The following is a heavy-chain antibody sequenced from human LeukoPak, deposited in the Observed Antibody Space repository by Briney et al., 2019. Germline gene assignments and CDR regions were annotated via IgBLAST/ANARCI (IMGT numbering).Heavy chain of an antibody. CDR1: GGSISSYY. J-gene: IGHJ4*02. D-gene: IGHD3-16*01. Sequence: SETLSLTCTVSGGSISSYYWSWIRQPPGKGLEWIGYIYYSGSTNYNPSLKSRVTISVDTSKNQFSLKLSSVTAADTAVYYCASGGRPFVGPSAYWGQGTLVTVSS. V-gene: IGHV4-59*01. CDR2: IYYSGST. CDR3: ASGGRPFVGPSAY.